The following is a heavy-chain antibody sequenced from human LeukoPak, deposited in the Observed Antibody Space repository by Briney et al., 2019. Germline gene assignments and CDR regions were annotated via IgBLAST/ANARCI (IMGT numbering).Heavy chain of an antibody. V-gene: IGHV3-21*01. CDR3: ARESSGPSFDY. Sequence: PGGSLRLSCAASGFTFNNAWMSWVRQAPGKGLEWVSFISSSSSFTYYADSVKGRFTISRDNAKNSLYLQMNSLRAEDTAVYYCARESSGPSFDYWGQGTLVTVSS. CDR2: ISSSSSFT. J-gene: IGHJ4*02. D-gene: IGHD6-19*01. CDR1: GFTFNNAW.